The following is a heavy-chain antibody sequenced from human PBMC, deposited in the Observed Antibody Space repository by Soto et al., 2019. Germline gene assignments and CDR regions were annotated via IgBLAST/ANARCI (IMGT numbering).Heavy chain of an antibody. V-gene: IGHV3-23*01. Sequence: LRLSCAASGFTFRSFATSWVRQAPGKGLEWVSTISASGDNTYYADSVKGRFTISRDNSKNTLYLQMNSLRAEDTAVYYCARDHYCSSTSCYHYYYYGMDVWGQGTTVTVSS. CDR1: GFTFRSFA. CDR2: ISASGDNT. D-gene: IGHD2-2*01. J-gene: IGHJ6*02. CDR3: ARDHYCSSTSCYHYYYYGMDV.